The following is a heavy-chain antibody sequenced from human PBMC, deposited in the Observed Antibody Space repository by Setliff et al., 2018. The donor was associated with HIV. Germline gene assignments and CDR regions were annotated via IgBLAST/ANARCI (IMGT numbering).Heavy chain of an antibody. CDR2: INPDSGGT. J-gene: IGHJ5*02. CDR3: ARESLMITFGGGSWFDP. Sequence: ASVKVSCKASGYTFTSYYMHWVRQAPGQGLEWMGWINPDSGGTKYAQRFQGRVTMTRDTSINTAYMELSRLISDDTALYFCARESLMITFGGGSWFDPWGQGTLVTVSS. CDR1: GYTFTSYY. D-gene: IGHD3-16*01. V-gene: IGHV1-2*02.